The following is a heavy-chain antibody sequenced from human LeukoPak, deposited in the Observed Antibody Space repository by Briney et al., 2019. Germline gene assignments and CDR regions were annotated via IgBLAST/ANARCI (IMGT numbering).Heavy chain of an antibody. D-gene: IGHD2/OR15-2a*01. J-gene: IGHJ3*02. V-gene: IGHV3-48*04. CDR2: ISSSGSTI. Sequence: GGSLRLSCAASGFTFSSYSMNWVRQAPGKGLEWVSYISSSGSTIYYADSVKGRFTISRDNAKNSLYLQMNSLRAEDTAVYYCARDPSVLHAFDIWGQGTMVTVSS. CDR3: ARDPSVLHAFDI. CDR1: GFTFSSYS.